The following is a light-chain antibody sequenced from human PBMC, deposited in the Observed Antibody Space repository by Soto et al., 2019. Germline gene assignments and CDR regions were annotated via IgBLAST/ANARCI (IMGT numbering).Light chain of an antibody. CDR3: QSYDTNNPVV. J-gene: IGLJ2*01. CDR1: SGSIASNY. V-gene: IGLV6-57*04. Sequence: FMLTQPHSVSESPGKTVIISCTRSSGSIASNYVRWYQQRPGSAPTTVIFEDNQRPSGVPDRFSGSIDSSSNSASLIISGLETEDEADYYCQSYDTNNPVVFGGGTQLTVL. CDR2: EDN.